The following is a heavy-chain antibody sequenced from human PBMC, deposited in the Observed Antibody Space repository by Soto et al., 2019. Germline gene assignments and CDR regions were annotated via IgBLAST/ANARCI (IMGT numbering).Heavy chain of an antibody. D-gene: IGHD6-6*01. CDR2: IYYSGST. Sequence: PSETLSLTCTVSGGSISSGGYFWSWIRQHPGKGLEWIGFIYYSGSTYYNPSLKSRVTISVDTSKNQFSLKLSSVTAADTAAYYCAREGAAPYYYYGMDVWGQGTTVTVSS. J-gene: IGHJ6*02. V-gene: IGHV4-31*03. CDR1: GGSISSGGYF. CDR3: AREGAAPYYYYGMDV.